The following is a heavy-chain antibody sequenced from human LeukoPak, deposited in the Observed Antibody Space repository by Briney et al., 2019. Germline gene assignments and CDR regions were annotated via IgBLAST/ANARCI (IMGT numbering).Heavy chain of an antibody. D-gene: IGHD6-19*01. J-gene: IGHJ4*02. Sequence: PSQTLSLTCTVSAGSISIDYGSCIRQPPGKGLEAIGDSYDNRSTNYNPSLKSRVTISVATSKNQFSLTLSSVTAADPAVYYCARNTGKAVTFDYWGQGNLVTVSS. CDR1: AGSISIDY. V-gene: IGHV4-59*01. CDR3: ARNTGKAVTFDY. CDR2: SYDNRST.